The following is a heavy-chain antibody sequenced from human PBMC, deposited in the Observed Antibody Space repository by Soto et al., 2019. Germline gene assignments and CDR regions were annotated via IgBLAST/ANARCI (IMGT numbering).Heavy chain of an antibody. J-gene: IGHJ6*03. V-gene: IGHV1-18*01. D-gene: IGHD3-3*01. CDR3: VRDHHDFSSDYHYYHMDV. CDR2: SSTYNGNT. CDR1: GYTLSNYG. Sequence: QAQLVQSGAEMKKPGASVKVSCKASGYTLSNYGISWVRQAPGQGLEWMGWSSTYNGNTKYAKKFQGRVTMTTDTXXXXXXXXXXXXXSDDTAVYYCVRDHHDFSSDYHYYHMDVWGKGTTVTVSS.